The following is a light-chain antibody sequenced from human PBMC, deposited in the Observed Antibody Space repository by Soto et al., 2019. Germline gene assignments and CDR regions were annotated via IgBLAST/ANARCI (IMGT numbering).Light chain of an antibody. J-gene: IGKJ5*01. Sequence: EIVLTQTTSTLSLSPGERATLSCMASQSVSSFLAWYQQKPGQPPRLLIYDVSNRATGIPARFSGSGSGTDFTLTITSLEPEDFAVYFCHQRYNWPRVTFGQGTRLE. CDR1: QSVSSF. V-gene: IGKV3-11*01. CDR3: HQRYNWPRVT. CDR2: DVS.